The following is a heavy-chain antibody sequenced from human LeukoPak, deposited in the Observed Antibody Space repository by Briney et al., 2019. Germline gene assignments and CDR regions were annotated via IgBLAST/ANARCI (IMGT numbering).Heavy chain of an antibody. J-gene: IGHJ5*02. Sequence: SGFTXXRYWMSWVRQAPGKGLEWVSVIYSGGSTHYADSVKGRFTIARDNSKNTVYLQMNSLRAEDTAVYYCAREKGSSSSNWFDPWGQGTLVTVSS. CDR2: IYSGGST. CDR1: GFTXXRYW. D-gene: IGHD6-13*01. V-gene: IGHV3-53*01. CDR3: AREKGSSSSNWFDP.